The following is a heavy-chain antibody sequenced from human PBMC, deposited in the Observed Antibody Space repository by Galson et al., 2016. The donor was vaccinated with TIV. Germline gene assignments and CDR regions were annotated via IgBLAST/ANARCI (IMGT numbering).Heavy chain of an antibody. Sequence: SVKVSCKASGYTFKAYYIHWVRQAPGQGLEWMGWINPNSGDTTYDQTFQGRVIMTRDTSLNTAYMELSSLRSEDTAVYYCARPPYCGGDCFKYDSWGQGTLVTVSS. CDR1: GYTFKAYY. J-gene: IGHJ4*02. CDR2: INPNSGDT. CDR3: ARPPYCGGDCFKYDS. V-gene: IGHV1-2*02. D-gene: IGHD2-21*01.